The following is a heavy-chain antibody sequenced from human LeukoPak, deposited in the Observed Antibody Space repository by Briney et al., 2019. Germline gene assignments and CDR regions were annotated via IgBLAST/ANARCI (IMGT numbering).Heavy chain of an antibody. CDR3: ASYYASGVSAYNYYGMDV. CDR2: MSHNRGT. V-gene: IGHV4-38-2*01. D-gene: IGHD3-10*01. J-gene: IGHJ6*04. CDR1: GHSISTGYY. Sequence: PSETLSLTCAVSGHSISTGYYWGWIRQPPGKGLEWIGSMSHNRGTYYNPSLKSRVTISMDTSKNQISLRLTSVTAADTAVYYCASYYASGVSAYNYYGMDVWGKGTTVTVSS.